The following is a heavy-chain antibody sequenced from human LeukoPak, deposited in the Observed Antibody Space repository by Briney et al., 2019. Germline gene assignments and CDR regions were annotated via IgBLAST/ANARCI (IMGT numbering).Heavy chain of an antibody. CDR1: GFTFSNYA. J-gene: IGHJ4*02. CDR2: ISGSGDST. V-gene: IGHV3-23*01. Sequence: GGSLRLSCAASGFTFSNYAMRWVRQAPGKGLEWVSGISGSGDSTYYADSVKGRFTISRDNAKNSLYLQMNSLRAEDTAVYYCARDKIVGATYFDYWGQGTLVTVSS. D-gene: IGHD1-26*01. CDR3: ARDKIVGATYFDY.